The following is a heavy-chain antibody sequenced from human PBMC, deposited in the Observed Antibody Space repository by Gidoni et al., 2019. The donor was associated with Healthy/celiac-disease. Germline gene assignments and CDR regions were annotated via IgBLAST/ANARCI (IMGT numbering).Heavy chain of an antibody. CDR1: GFTFSSYS. CDR2: ISSSSSYI. CDR3: ARETPDYDILTGYYNVDLGYFDL. D-gene: IGHD3-9*01. Sequence: EVQLVESGGGLVKPGGSLRLSCAASGFTFSSYSMNWVRQAPGKGLEWVSSISSSSSYIYYADSVKGRFTISRDNAKNSLYLQMNSLRAEDTAVYYCARETPDYDILTGYYNVDLGYFDLWGRGTLVTVSS. V-gene: IGHV3-21*01. J-gene: IGHJ2*01.